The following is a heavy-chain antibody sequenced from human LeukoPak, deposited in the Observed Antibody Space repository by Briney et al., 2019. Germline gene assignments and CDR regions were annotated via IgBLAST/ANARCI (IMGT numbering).Heavy chain of an antibody. CDR1: GFTFDDYA. D-gene: IGHD4-17*01. CDR3: ARAAYGEYPVDY. CDR2: ISWNSGSI. Sequence: GGSLRLSCAASGFTFDDYAMHWVRQAPGKGLEWVSGISWNSGSIGYADSVKGRFTISRDNAKNSLYLRMNSLRAEDTAVYYCARAAYGEYPVDYWGQGTLVTVSS. V-gene: IGHV3-9*01. J-gene: IGHJ4*02.